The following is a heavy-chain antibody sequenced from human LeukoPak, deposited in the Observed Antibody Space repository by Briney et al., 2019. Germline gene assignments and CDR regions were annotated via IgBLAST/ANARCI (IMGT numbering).Heavy chain of an antibody. CDR2: IKSKTDGGTT. CDR1: GFTFRNAS. V-gene: IGHV3-15*01. J-gene: IGHJ4*02. D-gene: IGHD5-18*01. Sequence: GGSLRLSCAASGFTFRNASMSWVRQAPGKGLEWVGRIKSKTDGGTTDYAAPVKGRFTISRDDSQNTMYLQMNSLTTEDTAVHFCAHRDTTMVRVDYWGQGTLVTVSS. CDR3: AHRDTTMVRVDY.